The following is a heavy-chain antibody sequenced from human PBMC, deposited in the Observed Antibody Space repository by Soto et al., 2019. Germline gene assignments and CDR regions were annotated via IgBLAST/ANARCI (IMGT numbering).Heavy chain of an antibody. CDR2: ISGSGENT. D-gene: IGHD6-19*01. CDR3: AKSSGFRSGWYAAF. CDR1: GFTFNSDA. V-gene: IGHV3-23*01. J-gene: IGHJ4*02. Sequence: EVQLLESGGNLVQPGGSLRLSCAASGFTFNSDAMSWVRQAPGKGLEWVSGISGSGENTYYVDSVRGRFTISRDTSKNTLYLQMNSLRVEDSAVYYCAKSSGFRSGWYAAFWGQGTLVTVSS.